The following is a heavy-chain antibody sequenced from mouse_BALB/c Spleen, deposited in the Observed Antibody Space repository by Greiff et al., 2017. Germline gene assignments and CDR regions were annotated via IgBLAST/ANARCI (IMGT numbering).Heavy chain of an antibody. CDR1: GYTFTSYC. CDR2: IDPSDSYT. J-gene: IGHJ2*01. V-gene: IGHV1S127*01. CDR3: KTGRGNYFDY. D-gene: IGHD4-1*01. Sequence: VQLQQPGAELVKPGASVKMSCKASGYTFTSYCMHWVKQRPGQGLAWIGVIDPSDSYTSYNQKFKGKATLTVDTSSSTAYMQLSSLTSEDSAVYYCKTGRGNYFDYWGQGTTLTVSS.